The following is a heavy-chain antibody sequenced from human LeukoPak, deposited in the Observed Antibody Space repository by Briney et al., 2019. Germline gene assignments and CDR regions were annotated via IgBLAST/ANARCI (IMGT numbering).Heavy chain of an antibody. J-gene: IGHJ3*02. CDR3: ATASGYSYGGSVDI. V-gene: IGHV3-20*04. CDR2: INWNGGST. D-gene: IGHD5-18*01. Sequence: PGGSLRLSCAASGFTFDDYGMSWVRQAPGKGLEWVSGINWNGGSTGYADSVKGRFIISRDNAKNSLYLQMNSLRAEDTALYYCATASGYSYGGSVDIWGQGTMVTVSS. CDR1: GFTFDDYG.